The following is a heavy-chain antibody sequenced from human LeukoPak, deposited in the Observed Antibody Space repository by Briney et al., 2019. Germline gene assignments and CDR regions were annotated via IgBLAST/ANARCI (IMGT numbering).Heavy chain of an antibody. D-gene: IGHD1-26*01. CDR1: GGSISSYY. CDR3: ARLRIQWRYSGSYYSLDY. CDR2: IYYSGST. J-gene: IGHJ4*02. Sequence: PSETLSLTCTVSGGSISSYYWSWIRQPPGKGLEWIGYIYYSGSTNYNPSLKSRVTISVDTSKNQFSLKLSSATAADTAVYYCARLRIQWRYSGSYYSLDYWGQGTLVTVSS. V-gene: IGHV4-59*12.